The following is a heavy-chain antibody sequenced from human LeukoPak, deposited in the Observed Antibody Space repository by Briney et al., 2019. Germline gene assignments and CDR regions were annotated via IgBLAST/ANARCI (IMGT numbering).Heavy chain of an antibody. V-gene: IGHV3-23*01. J-gene: IGHJ4*02. Sequence: GGSLRLFCAASGFTFSSYVMIWLRQAPGKGLEWVSAISGSGGSTYYADSVKGRFTISRDNSKNTLYLQMNSLRAEDTAVYYCARADYDILTGYDTYYFDYWGQGTLVTVSS. CDR3: ARADYDILTGYDTYYFDY. D-gene: IGHD3-9*01. CDR1: GFTFSSYV. CDR2: ISGSGGST.